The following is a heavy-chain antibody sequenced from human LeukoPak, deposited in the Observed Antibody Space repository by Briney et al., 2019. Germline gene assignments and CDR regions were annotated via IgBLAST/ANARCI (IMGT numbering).Heavy chain of an antibody. Sequence: GGSLRLSCAASGFTFSSYSMNWVRQAPGKGLEWVSYISSSSSTIYYADSVKGRFTISRDNAKNSLYLQMNSLRAEDTAVYYCAGGGGYYYGSGSHLGWFDPWGQGTLVTVSS. D-gene: IGHD3-10*01. CDR3: AGGGGYYYGSGSHLGWFDP. J-gene: IGHJ5*02. CDR2: ISSSSSTI. V-gene: IGHV3-48*01. CDR1: GFTFSSYS.